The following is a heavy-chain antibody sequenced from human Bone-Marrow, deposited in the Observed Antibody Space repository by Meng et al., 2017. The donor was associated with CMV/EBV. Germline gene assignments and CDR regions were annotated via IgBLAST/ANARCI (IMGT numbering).Heavy chain of an antibody. V-gene: IGHV3-23*01. CDR3: ASSPSAGIAMGP. CDR1: EFTFGNYA. Sequence: GGSLRLSCAASEFTFGNYAMRWVRQAPGRGLAWVSAITASGGSTFYADSVKGRFTVSRDNSKNTLYLQMSSLRTEVTAVYYCASSPSAGIAMGPWGQGTLVTVSS. J-gene: IGHJ5*02. CDR2: ITASGGST. D-gene: IGHD6-19*01.